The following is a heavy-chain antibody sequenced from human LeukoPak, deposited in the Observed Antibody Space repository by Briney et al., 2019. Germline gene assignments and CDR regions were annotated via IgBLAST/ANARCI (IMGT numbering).Heavy chain of an antibody. V-gene: IGHV1-46*01. D-gene: IGHD2-21*02. CDR1: GYTFTSYY. CDR3: ARGPCGGDCYSYDAFDI. Sequence: AASVKVSCKASGYTFTSYYMHWVRQAPGQGLEWMGIINPSGGSTSYAQKFQGRVTMTRDTSTSTVYIELSSLRSEDTAVFYCARGPCGGDCYSYDAFDIWGQGTMVTVSS. J-gene: IGHJ3*02. CDR2: INPSGGST.